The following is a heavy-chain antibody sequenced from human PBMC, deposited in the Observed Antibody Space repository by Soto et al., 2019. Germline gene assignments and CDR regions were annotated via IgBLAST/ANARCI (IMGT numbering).Heavy chain of an antibody. CDR2: ISYDGSNK. J-gene: IGHJ4*02. Sequence: GGSLRLSCAASGFTFSSYGMHWVRQAPGKGLEWVAVISYDGSNKYYADSVKGRFTISRDNSKNTLYLQMNSLRAEDTAVYYCAKDSTVTSKNYFDYWGQGTLVTVSS. CDR3: AKDSTVTSKNYFDY. CDR1: GFTFSSYG. V-gene: IGHV3-30*18. D-gene: IGHD4-17*01.